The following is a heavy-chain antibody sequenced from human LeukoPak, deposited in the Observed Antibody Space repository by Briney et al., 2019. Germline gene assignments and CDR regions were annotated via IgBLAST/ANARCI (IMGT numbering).Heavy chain of an antibody. Sequence: GGSLRLSCTTSGFTSSRYSMNWVRQAPGKGLEWISYISSSSSNIQYADSVKGRFTISRDNARNSLYLQMNNLRAEDTALYYCASRPASETYFAVFDYWGQGTLVTVSS. V-gene: IGHV3-48*04. D-gene: IGHD1-26*01. CDR1: GFTSSRYS. CDR3: ASRPASETYFAVFDY. CDR2: ISSSSSNI. J-gene: IGHJ4*02.